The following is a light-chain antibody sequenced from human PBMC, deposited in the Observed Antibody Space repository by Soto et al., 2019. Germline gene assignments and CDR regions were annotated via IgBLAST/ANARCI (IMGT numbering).Light chain of an antibody. Sequence: QPVLTQPPSASETPGQRVTISCSGSSSNIGGNIVNWYQQLPGTAPKLLIYSNNQRPSGVPDRFSGSKSGTSASLAISGLQSEDEADYYCAAWDDSLNGYVFGTGTKLTVL. V-gene: IGLV1-44*01. CDR1: SSNIGGNI. CDR2: SNN. CDR3: AAWDDSLNGYV. J-gene: IGLJ1*01.